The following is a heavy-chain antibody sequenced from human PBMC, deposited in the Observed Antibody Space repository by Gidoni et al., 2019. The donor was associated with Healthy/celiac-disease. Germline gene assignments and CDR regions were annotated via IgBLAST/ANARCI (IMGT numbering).Heavy chain of an antibody. D-gene: IGHD1-26*01. V-gene: IGHV3-73*01. CDR1: GFTFSGSA. J-gene: IGHJ4*02. CDR3: VVGATSYVY. Sequence: EVQLVESGGGLVQPGGSLKLSCAASGFTFSGSAMHWVRQASGKGLEWVGRIRSKANSYATAYAASVKGRFTISRDESKNTAYLQMNSLKTEDTAVYYCVVGATSYVYWGQGTLVTVSS. CDR2: IRSKANSYAT.